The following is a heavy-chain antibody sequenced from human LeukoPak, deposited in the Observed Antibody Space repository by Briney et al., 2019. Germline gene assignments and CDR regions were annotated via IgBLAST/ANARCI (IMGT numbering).Heavy chain of an antibody. CDR3: ARDQSGSYRYYFDY. J-gene: IGHJ4*02. CDR1: GYTFTSYA. Sequence: GASVKVSCKASGYTFTSYAMHWVRQAPGQRLEWMGWINAGNGNTKYSQKFQGRVTITRDTSASTAYMELSSLRSEDTAVYYCARDQSGSYRYYFDYWGQGTLVTVSS. D-gene: IGHD1-26*01. V-gene: IGHV1-3*01. CDR2: INAGNGNT.